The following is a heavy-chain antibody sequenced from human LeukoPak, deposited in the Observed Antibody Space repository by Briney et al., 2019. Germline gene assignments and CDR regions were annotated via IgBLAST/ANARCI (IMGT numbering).Heavy chain of an antibody. V-gene: IGHV4-30-2*01. CDR3: ARGEGSYDSPFDY. J-gene: IGHJ4*02. CDR2: IYHSGST. Sequence: SETLSLTCAVSGGSISSGGNSWSWIRQPPGKGLEWIGYIYHSGSTYYNPSLKSRVTISVDRSKNQFSLKLSSVTAADTAVYYCARGEGSYDSPFDYWGQGTLVTVSS. D-gene: IGHD5-12*01. CDR1: GGSISSGGNS.